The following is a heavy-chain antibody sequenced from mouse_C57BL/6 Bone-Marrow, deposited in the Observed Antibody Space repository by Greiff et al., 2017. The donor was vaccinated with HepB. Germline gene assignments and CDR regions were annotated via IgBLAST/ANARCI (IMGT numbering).Heavy chain of an antibody. CDR2: ISYDGSN. CDR3: ARAERNYYDYDVWFAY. CDR1: GYSITSGYY. D-gene: IGHD2-4*01. Sequence: VQLKESGPGLVKPSQSLSLTCSVTGYSITSGYYWNWIRQFPGNKLEWMGYISYDGSNNYNPSLKNRISITRDTSKNQFFLKLNSVTTEDTATYYCARAERNYYDYDVWFAYWGQGTLVTVSA. J-gene: IGHJ3*01. V-gene: IGHV3-6*01.